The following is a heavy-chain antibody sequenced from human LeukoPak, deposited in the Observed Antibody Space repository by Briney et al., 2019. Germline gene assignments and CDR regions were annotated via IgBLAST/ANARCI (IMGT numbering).Heavy chain of an antibody. CDR1: GFTFSSYA. V-gene: IGHV3-30*04. CDR3: AKDRGSGSYPSPLFDY. D-gene: IGHD3-10*01. J-gene: IGHJ4*02. Sequence: PGGSLRLSCAASGFTFSSYAMHWVRQAPGKGLEWVAVISYDGGNKYYADSVKGRFTISRDNSKNTLYLQMNSLRGEDTAVYYCAKDRGSGSYPSPLFDYWGQGTLVTVSS. CDR2: ISYDGGNK.